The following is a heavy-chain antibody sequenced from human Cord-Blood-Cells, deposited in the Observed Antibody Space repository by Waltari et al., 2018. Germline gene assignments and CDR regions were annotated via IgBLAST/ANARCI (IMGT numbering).Heavy chain of an antibody. J-gene: IGHJ4*02. CDR1: GFTVSSNY. D-gene: IGHD3-10*01. CDR2: IYSGGST. CDR3: ARSRGGSSSGSWHYFDY. V-gene: IGHV3-66*01. Sequence: EVQLVESGGGLVQPGGSLRLSCAASGFTVSSNYISWVRQAQGQGLEWVSVIYSGGSTYFADSVKGRFTISRDNSKNTLYLQMNSLRAEDTAVYYCARSRGGSSSGSWHYFDYWGQGTLVTVSS.